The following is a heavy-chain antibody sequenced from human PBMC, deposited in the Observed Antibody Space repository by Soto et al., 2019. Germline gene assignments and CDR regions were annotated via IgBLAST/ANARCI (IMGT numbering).Heavy chain of an antibody. Sequence: HPGGSLRHSCAASGFTFRNYGMNWVRQAPGKGLEWVSYIGIGSSTKYYADSVKGRFTISRDNAKNSLYLQMNSLRAEDTAVYYCARGQLYYNDISGRPLNAFYVWGQGTMVTVS. CDR3: ARGQLYYNDISGRPLNAFYV. J-gene: IGHJ3*01. V-gene: IGHV3-48*01. D-gene: IGHD3-22*01. CDR1: GFTFRNYG. CDR2: IGIGSSTK.